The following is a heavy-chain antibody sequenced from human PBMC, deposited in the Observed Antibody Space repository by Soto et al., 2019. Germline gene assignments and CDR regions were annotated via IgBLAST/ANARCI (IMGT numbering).Heavy chain of an antibody. CDR2: ISYDGSNK. D-gene: IGHD6-19*01. CDR3: AKESAVAKKGGNWFDP. Sequence: QVQLVESGGGVVQPGRSLRLSCAASGFTFSSYGMHWVRQAPGKGLEWVAVISYDGSNKYYADSVKGRFTISRDNSKNTLYQQMNGLRAEDTAVYYCAKESAVAKKGGNWFDPWGQGTLVTVSS. CDR1: GFTFSSYG. V-gene: IGHV3-30*18. J-gene: IGHJ5*02.